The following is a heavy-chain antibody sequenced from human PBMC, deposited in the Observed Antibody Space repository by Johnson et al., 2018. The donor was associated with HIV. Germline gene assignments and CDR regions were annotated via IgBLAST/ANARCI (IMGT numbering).Heavy chain of an antibody. CDR2: IYSGDSA. CDR1: GFTVSGHY. CDR3: ASSRSDHDAFDI. Sequence: VQLVESGGGLIQPVGSLRLSCAASGFTVSGHYMNWVRQAPGKGLEWVSVIYSGDSAYYTHSVKGRFTISRDNSKNTLYLQMNSLRAEDTAVYFCASSRSDHDAFDIWGQGTMVTVSS. V-gene: IGHV3-53*01. J-gene: IGHJ3*02.